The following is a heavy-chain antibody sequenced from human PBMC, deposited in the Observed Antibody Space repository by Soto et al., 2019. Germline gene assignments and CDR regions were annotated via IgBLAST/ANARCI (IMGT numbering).Heavy chain of an antibody. CDR3: ARVGSTETGFDP. D-gene: IGHD2-8*02. CDR1: GGSVSAGSYY. V-gene: IGHV4-61*01. CDR2: VYYTGTT. Sequence: QVQLQESGPGLVKPSETLSLTCTVSGGSVSAGSYYWSWIRQSPGKGLEWIGFVYYTGTTSYNPSLKSRVTMSLDTSKNQLSLNLSSVTAADTAVYYCARVGSTETGFDPWGQGTLVTVSS. J-gene: IGHJ5*02.